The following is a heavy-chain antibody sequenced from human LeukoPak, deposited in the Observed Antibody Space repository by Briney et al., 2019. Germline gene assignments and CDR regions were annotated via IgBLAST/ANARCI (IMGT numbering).Heavy chain of an antibody. CDR2: INPGGSST. Sequence: ASVKVSCKASGYSFTSHYMHWVRQAPGQGLEWMGLINPGGSSTLYAQKFQGRVTMTRDMSTTTDYMELSSLRSEDTGVYYCARDNSVGDIAWWFDPWGQGTLVTVSS. CDR1: GYSFTSHY. V-gene: IGHV1-46*01. D-gene: IGHD3-16*02. J-gene: IGHJ5*02. CDR3: ARDNSVGDIAWWFDP.